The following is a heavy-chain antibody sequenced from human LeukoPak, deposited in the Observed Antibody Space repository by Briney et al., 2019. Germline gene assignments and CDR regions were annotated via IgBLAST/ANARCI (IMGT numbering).Heavy chain of an antibody. D-gene: IGHD1-1*01. J-gene: IGHJ4*02. V-gene: IGHV4-39*01. CDR1: GGSISSSSYY. CDR2: IYYSGST. Sequence: SETLSLTCTVSGGSISSSSYYWGWIRQPPGKGLEWIGSIYYSGSTYYNPSLKSRVTISVDTSKNQFSLKLSSVTAADTAVYYCARTYNWKIDYWGQGTLVTVSS. CDR3: ARTYNWKIDY.